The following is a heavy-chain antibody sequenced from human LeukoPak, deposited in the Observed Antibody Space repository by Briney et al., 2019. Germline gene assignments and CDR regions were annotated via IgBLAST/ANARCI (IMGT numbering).Heavy chain of an antibody. CDR1: GYTLTELS. Sequence: SVKVSCKVSGYTLTELSMFWVRQAPGNGLEWLGGFDPEDGETIYAQKFQGRVTRTEDTSTDTAYMELSSLRSEDTAVYYCATRQGAYYYYGIDVWGQGNTVTVSS. V-gene: IGHV1-24*01. J-gene: IGHJ6*02. CDR3: ATRQGAYYYYGIDV. CDR2: FDPEDGET. D-gene: IGHD3-16*01.